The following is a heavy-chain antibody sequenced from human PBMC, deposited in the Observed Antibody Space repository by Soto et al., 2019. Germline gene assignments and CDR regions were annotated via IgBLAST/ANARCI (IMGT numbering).Heavy chain of an antibody. CDR1: GGSVSSGSYY. D-gene: IGHD2-15*01. CDR3: ARGSGPNDAFDL. V-gene: IGHV4-61*01. Sequence: QVQLQESGPGLVKPSETLSLTCTVSGGSVSSGSYYWSWIRQPPGKGLEWIGYIYYSGSTNYNPSLKSRVTISVDTSKNQFSLKLSSVTAADTAVYYCARGSGPNDAFDLWGQGTMVNVSS. CDR2: IYYSGST. J-gene: IGHJ3*01.